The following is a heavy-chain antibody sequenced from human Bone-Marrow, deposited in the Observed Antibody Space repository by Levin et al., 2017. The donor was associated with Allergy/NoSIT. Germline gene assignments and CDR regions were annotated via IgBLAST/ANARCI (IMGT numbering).Heavy chain of an antibody. V-gene: IGHV3-23*01. CDR3: AKQGYVDIVATPWGKYYYYYYYMDG. CDR1: GFTFSSYA. CDR2: ISGSGGST. D-gene: IGHD5-12*01. Sequence: GGSLRLSCAAYGFTFSSYAMSWVRQAPGKGLEWVSAISGSGGSTYYADSVKGRFTISRDNSKNTLYLQMNSLRAEDTAVYYCAKQGYVDIVATPWGKYYYYYYYMDGWGKGTTVTVSS. J-gene: IGHJ6*03.